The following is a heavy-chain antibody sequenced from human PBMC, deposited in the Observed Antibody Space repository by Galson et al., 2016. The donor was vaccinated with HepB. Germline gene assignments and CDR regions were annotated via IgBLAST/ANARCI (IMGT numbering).Heavy chain of an antibody. V-gene: IGHV3-30-3*01. CDR1: GFTFYTFT. D-gene: IGHD4-23*01. Sequence: SLRLSCAASGFTFYTFTMHWVRQSPGKGPECVAAISFDGSNRHYADSVRGRFTISRDNPRNTLYLLMDSLTTEDTAVYYCARGEIGTTLDWGQGALVTVSS. CDR2: ISFDGSNR. J-gene: IGHJ4*02. CDR3: ARGEIGTTLD.